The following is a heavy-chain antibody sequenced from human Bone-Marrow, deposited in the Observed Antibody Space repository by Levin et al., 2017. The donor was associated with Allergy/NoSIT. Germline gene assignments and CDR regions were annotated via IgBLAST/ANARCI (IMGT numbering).Heavy chain of an antibody. D-gene: IGHD3-16*01. V-gene: IGHV3-21*01. J-gene: IGHJ4*02. CDR1: GFSLDAYT. Sequence: LSLTCAASGFSLDAYTMNWVRQAPGKGLEWVSLISSSSTYMHYADSVKGRFTISRDNAKNSLYLQMDSLEAGDTAVYYCARSTYYDDANLDYWGQGTLVTVSP. CDR2: ISSSSTYM. CDR3: ARSTYYDDANLDY.